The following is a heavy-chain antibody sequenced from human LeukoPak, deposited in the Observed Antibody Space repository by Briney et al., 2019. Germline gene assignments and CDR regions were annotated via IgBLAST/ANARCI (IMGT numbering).Heavy chain of an antibody. J-gene: IGHJ4*02. V-gene: IGHV3-9*01. CDR3: AKVFPYYYDSSGHFDY. Sequence: GGSLRLSCAASRFSFSSYAFHWVRQAPGKGLEWVSGISWNSGSIGYADSVKGRFTISRDNAKNSLYLQMNSLRAEDTALYYCAKVFPYYYDSSGHFDYWGQGTLVTVSS. D-gene: IGHD3-22*01. CDR2: ISWNSGSI. CDR1: RFSFSSYA.